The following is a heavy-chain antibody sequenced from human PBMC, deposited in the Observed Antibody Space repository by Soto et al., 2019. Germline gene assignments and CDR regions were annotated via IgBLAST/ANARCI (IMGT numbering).Heavy chain of an antibody. CDR3: AKDDCTDRGDDYFDY. J-gene: IGHJ4*02. CDR1: GFSFTNFA. V-gene: IGHV3-23*01. Sequence: EVQLLESGGGLVQPGGSLRLSCAASGFSFTNFAMSWVRQAPGKGLEWVAGIGASGDITWYADSVKGRLSISRDNSKNTLYLQLNSLRFEDTAVYYCAKDDCTDRGDDYFDYWGPGTLFTVSS. D-gene: IGHD2-21*02. CDR2: IGASGDIT.